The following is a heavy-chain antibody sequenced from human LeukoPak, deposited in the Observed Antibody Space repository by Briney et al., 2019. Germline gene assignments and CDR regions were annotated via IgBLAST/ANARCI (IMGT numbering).Heavy chain of an antibody. J-gene: IGHJ5*02. CDR2: IYYSGST. CDR1: GGSISSSSYY. Sequence: PSETLSLTCTVSGGSISSSSYYWGWIRQPPGKGLEWIGSIYYSGSTYYNPSLKSRVTISVDTSKNQFSLKLSSVTAADTAVYYCVRDSGLELLQENWFDPWGQGTLSPSPQ. V-gene: IGHV4-39*07. D-gene: IGHD1-7*01. CDR3: VRDSGLELLQENWFDP.